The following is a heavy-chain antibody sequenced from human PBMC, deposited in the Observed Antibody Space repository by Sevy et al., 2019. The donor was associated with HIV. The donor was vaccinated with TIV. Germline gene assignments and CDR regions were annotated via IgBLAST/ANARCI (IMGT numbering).Heavy chain of an antibody. J-gene: IGHJ6*03. Sequence: ASVKVSCKASGGTFSSYAISWVRQAPGQGLEWMGGIIPIFGTANYTQKFQGRVTITADESTSTAYMELSSLGSEDTAVYYCAGASNPTVSHYYYYMDVWGKGTTVTVSS. V-gene: IGHV1-69*13. CDR3: AGASNPTVSHYYYYMDV. CDR1: GGTFSSYA. D-gene: IGHD4-4*01. CDR2: IIPIFGTA.